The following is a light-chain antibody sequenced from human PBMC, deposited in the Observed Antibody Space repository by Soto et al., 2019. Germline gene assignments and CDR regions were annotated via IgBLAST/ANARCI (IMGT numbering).Light chain of an antibody. CDR2: AAS. J-gene: IGKJ4*01. CDR3: QSSNSAPLT. CDR1: QGISDS. Sequence: DIQMTQSPSSLSASVGDRVSITCRASQGISDSLAWFQHKPGKPPKLLMYAASTLQSGVPSRFSGSGSGTEFILPISSLQPEDVATYCCQSSNSAPLTFGGGNRVEIK. V-gene: IGKV1-27*01.